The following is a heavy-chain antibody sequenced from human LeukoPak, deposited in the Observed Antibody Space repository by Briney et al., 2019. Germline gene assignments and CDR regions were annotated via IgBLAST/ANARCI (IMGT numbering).Heavy chain of an antibody. V-gene: IGHV4-34*01. CDR1: GGSFSGYY. J-gene: IGHJ4*02. D-gene: IGHD5-18*01. Sequence: SETLSLTCAVYGGSFSGYYWSWIRQPPGKGLEWIGEINHSGSTNYNPSLKSRVTISVDTSKNQFSLKLSSVTAADTAVYYCARVPLWMDTAMKTHHGGLPDYWGQGTLVTVSS. CDR2: INHSGST. CDR3: ARVPLWMDTAMKTHHGGLPDY.